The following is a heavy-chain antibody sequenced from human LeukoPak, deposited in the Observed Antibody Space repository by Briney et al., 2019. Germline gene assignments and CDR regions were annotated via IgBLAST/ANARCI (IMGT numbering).Heavy chain of an antibody. V-gene: IGHV4-59*01. Sequence: SETLSLTCTVSGGSISSYYWSWIRQPPGKGLEWIGYIYYTGSTNYNPSLKSRVTISIDTSKNLFSLKLNSVTAADTAVYYCARESKLAYCSSTSCFIGFDPWGQGTLVTVSS. J-gene: IGHJ5*02. CDR2: IYYTGST. D-gene: IGHD2-2*01. CDR3: ARESKLAYCSSTSCFIGFDP. CDR1: GGSISSYY.